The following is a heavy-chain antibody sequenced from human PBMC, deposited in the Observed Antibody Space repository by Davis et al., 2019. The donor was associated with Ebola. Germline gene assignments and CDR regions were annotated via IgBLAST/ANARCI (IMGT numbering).Heavy chain of an antibody. J-gene: IGHJ4*02. V-gene: IGHV1-18*04. D-gene: IGHD1-1*01. Sequence: AASVKVSCKASEYTFTNYGITWVRQAPGQGLEWMGWINPHNGSTNYAQNVQGRVTMTTDTSTTTAYMEVGSLTSDDTAVYYCARAQFPTTSDHWGQGTLVTVSS. CDR1: EYTFTNYG. CDR3: ARAQFPTTSDH. CDR2: INPHNGST.